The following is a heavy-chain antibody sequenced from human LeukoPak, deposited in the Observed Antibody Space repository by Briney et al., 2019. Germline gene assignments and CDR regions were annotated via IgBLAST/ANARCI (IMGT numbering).Heavy chain of an antibody. J-gene: IGHJ4*02. D-gene: IGHD3-22*01. CDR1: GGSISSSSYY. CDR2: IYYSGST. Sequence: PSETLSLTCTVSGGSISSSSYYWGWIRQPPGKGLEWIGSIYYSGSTYYNPSLKSRVTISVDTSKNQFSLKLSSVTDADTAVYYCARRVRYYDSSGYYYFDYWGQGTLVTVSS. CDR3: ARRVRYYDSSGYYYFDY. V-gene: IGHV4-39*01.